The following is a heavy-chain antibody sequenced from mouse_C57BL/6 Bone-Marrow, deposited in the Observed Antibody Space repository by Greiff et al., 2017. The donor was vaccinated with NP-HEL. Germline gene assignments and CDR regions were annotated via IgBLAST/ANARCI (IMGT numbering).Heavy chain of an antibody. CDR1: GYTFTSYW. CDR3: ARRDYYGPAWFAY. CDR2: IDPSDSYT. V-gene: IGHV1-59*01. Sequence: QVQLQQPGAELVRPGTSVKLSCKASGYTFTSYWMHWVKQRPGQGLEWIGVIDPSDSYTNYNPKIKGKATLTVDTSSSTAYMQLSSLTSEDSAFYYCARRDYYGPAWFAYWGQGTLVTVSA. D-gene: IGHD1-1*01. J-gene: IGHJ3*01.